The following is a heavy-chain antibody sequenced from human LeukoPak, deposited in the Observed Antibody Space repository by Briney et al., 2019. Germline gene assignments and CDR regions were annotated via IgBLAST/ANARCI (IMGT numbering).Heavy chain of an antibody. CDR2: IIPIFGTA. CDR3: ARARVVPAAMGSFGAFDI. J-gene: IGHJ3*02. D-gene: IGHD2-2*01. V-gene: IGHV1-69*13. Sequence: SVKVSCKVSGGTFSSYAISWVRQAPGQGLEWMGGIIPIFGTANYAQKFQGRVTITADESTSTAYMELSSLRSEDTAVYYCARARVVPAAMGSFGAFDIWGQGTMVTVSS. CDR1: GGTFSSYA.